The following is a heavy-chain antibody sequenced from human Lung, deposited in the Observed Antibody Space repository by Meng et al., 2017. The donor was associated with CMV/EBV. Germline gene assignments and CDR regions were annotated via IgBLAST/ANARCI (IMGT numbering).Heavy chain of an antibody. D-gene: IGHD6-19*01. CDR3: ARDPSNTSGRYAYFDY. V-gene: IGHV1-18*01. CDR2: ISCCNGDT. J-gene: IGHJ4*02. CDR1: GYTFTHHG. Sequence: QVRVVAAGAEVKKPGASVRVSCKASGYTFTHHGISWIRQAPGQGLEWMGWISCCNGDTNYAQKLQGRVTMTTDTSTDTAYMDLRGLRSDDTAVYYCARDPSNTSGRYAYFDYWGQGTLVTVSS.